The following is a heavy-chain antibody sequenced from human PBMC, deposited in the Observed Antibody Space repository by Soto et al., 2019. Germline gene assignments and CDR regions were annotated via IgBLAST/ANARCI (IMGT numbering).Heavy chain of an antibody. CDR3: ARVQYYYGSGSAIAFDAFDI. CDR1: GFTFSSYA. V-gene: IGHV3-30-3*01. Sequence: GGSLRLSCAASGFTFSSYAMHWVRQAPGKGLEWVAVISYDGSNKYYADSVKGRFTISRDNSKNTLYLQMNSLRAEDTAVYYCARVQYYYGSGSAIAFDAFDIWGQGTMVTVSS. D-gene: IGHD3-10*01. CDR2: ISYDGSNK. J-gene: IGHJ3*02.